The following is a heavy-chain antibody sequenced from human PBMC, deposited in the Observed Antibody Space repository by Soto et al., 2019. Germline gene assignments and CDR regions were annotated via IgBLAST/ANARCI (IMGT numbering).Heavy chain of an antibody. V-gene: IGHV1-3*01. CDR3: ARVGLDY. CDR1: GYTFTSYA. D-gene: IGHD4-17*01. CDR2: INAGNGNT. J-gene: IGHJ4*02. Sequence: ASVKVSCKASGYTFTSYAIQWVRQAPGQRLEWMGWINAGNGNTKYSQNSLGRVTITRDTSATTAYMELSSLRSEDTAVYYCARVGLDYWGQGTLVTVSS.